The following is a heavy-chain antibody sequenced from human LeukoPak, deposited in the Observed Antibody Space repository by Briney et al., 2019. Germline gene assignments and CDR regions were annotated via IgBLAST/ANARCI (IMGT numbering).Heavy chain of an antibody. CDR1: GGTFSSYA. Sequence: ASVKVSCKASGGTFSSYAISWVRQAPGQGLEWMGIINPSGGSTSYAQKFQGRVTMTRDTSTSTVYMELSSLRSEDTAVYYCARDLLSYYYDSSGWSRGAFDIWGQGTMVTVSS. J-gene: IGHJ3*02. D-gene: IGHD3-22*01. V-gene: IGHV1-46*01. CDR3: ARDLLSYYYDSSGWSRGAFDI. CDR2: INPSGGST.